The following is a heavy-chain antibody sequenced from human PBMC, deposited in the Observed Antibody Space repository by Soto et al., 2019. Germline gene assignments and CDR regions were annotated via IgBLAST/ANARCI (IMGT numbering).Heavy chain of an antibody. D-gene: IGHD2-15*01. Sequence: ETLSPTCPLSTRSISRSGYYCGWLRQPPGRGLEWSGNIDYNGVTYSNPTLKSRVTISRDTSKNQFSLKLTSVTAADTALYYCGRVLVGATRHNDSDSWGPGTLVTVSS. CDR1: TRSISRSGYY. CDR2: IDYNGVT. V-gene: IGHV4-39*01. J-gene: IGHJ4*02. CDR3: GRVLVGATRHNDSDS.